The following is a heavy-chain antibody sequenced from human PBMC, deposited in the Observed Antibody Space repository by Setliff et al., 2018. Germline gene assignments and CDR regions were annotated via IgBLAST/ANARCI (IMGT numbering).Heavy chain of an antibody. V-gene: IGHV1-69-2*01. CDR3: ARGITSGGYWGQRFLYLDV. J-gene: IGHJ6*03. Sequence: ASVKVSCKGSGYRFIVYYIHRVRQTPGKGLEWMGRVDPKDGQAIYAKKFQGRFTITADTSIDTAYMELSSLTSEDTAVYYCARGITSGGYWGQRFLYLDVWGRGTTVTVSS. D-gene: IGHD3-22*01. CDR2: VDPKDGQA. CDR1: GYRFIVYY.